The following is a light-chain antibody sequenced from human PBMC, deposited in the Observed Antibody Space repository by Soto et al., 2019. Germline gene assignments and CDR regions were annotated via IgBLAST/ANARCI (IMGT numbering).Light chain of an antibody. CDR3: NAQADNGKHV. CDR1: SNDVGHSSF. J-gene: IGLJ1*01. Sequence: QSVLTQPPSASGSPGQSVTISCTGNSNDVGHSSFISWYQQHPGKGPKLIIYEVSKRPSGVPDRFSGSKSGNTASLSVSGLQDEDEADCFCNAQADNGKHVFGTGTKLTVL. CDR2: EVS. V-gene: IGLV2-8*01.